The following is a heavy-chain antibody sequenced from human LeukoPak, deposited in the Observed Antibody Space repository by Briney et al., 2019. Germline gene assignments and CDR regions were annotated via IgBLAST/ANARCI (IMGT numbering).Heavy chain of an antibody. D-gene: IGHD6-6*01. V-gene: IGHV7-4-1*02. CDR2: INTKTGNP. CDR3: ARDSYYSSSSGTAWY. CDR1: GYTFTSYA. Sequence: AASVKVSCKASGYTFTSYAMNWVRQAPGQGLEWMGWINTKTGNPTYAQAFTGRIVFSLDTSVSTAYLQISSLKAEDTAVYYCARDSYYSSSSGTAWYWGQGTLVTVSS. J-gene: IGHJ4*02.